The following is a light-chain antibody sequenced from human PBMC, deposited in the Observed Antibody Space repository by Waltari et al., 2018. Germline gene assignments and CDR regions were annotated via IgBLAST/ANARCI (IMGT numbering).Light chain of an antibody. Sequence: EIVLTQSPATLSLSPGESATLSCRDSQSVGRYLTWYQHKPAQPPRLLIYDAINRAPGVPARFSGSGSGTDFTLTISGLEPDDFGVYYCQQRDNWPQTFGQGTKLEI. CDR2: DAI. CDR3: QQRDNWPQT. CDR1: QSVGRY. J-gene: IGKJ2*01. V-gene: IGKV3-11*01.